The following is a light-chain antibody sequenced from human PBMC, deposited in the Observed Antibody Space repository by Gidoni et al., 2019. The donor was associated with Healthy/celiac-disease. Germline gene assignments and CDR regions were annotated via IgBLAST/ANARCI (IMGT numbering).Light chain of an antibody. CDR2: EVS. CDR3: SSYTSSSTLGVV. Sequence: QSALTQPASVSGSPGQSITISCTGTRSDVGGYNYVSWYQQHPGKDPKLMIYEVSNRPSGVSNRFSGSKSGNTASLTISGLQAEDEADYYCSSYTSSSTLGVVFGGGTKLTVL. CDR1: RSDVGGYNY. V-gene: IGLV2-14*01. J-gene: IGLJ2*01.